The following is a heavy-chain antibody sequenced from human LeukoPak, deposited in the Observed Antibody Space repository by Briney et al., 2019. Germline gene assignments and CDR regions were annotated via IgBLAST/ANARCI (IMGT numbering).Heavy chain of an antibody. V-gene: IGHV4-61*02. CDR1: GGSISSGSYY. CDR2: IYTSGST. CDR3: ARRYCSSTSCQNWFDP. Sequence: PSQTLSLTCTVSGGSISSGSYYWSWIRQPAGKGLEWIGRIYTSGSTNYNPSLKSRVTISVDTSKNQFSLKLSSVTAADTAVYYCARRYCSSTSCQNWFDPWGQGTLVTVSS. D-gene: IGHD2-2*01. J-gene: IGHJ5*02.